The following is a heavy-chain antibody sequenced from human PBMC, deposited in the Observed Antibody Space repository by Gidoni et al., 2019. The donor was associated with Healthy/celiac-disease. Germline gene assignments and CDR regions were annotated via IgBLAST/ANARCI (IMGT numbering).Heavy chain of an antibody. Sequence: EVQLVESGGGLVQPGGSLRLSCAASGFTFRNAWMNWVRQAPGKGLEWVGRIKSKTDGGTTDYAAPVKGRFTISRDDSKNTLYLQMNSLKTEDTAVYYCTTSYSSSWYFDYWGQGTLVTVSS. CDR3: TTSYSSSWYFDY. CDR1: GFTFRNAW. J-gene: IGHJ4*02. CDR2: IKSKTDGGTT. V-gene: IGHV3-15*07. D-gene: IGHD6-13*01.